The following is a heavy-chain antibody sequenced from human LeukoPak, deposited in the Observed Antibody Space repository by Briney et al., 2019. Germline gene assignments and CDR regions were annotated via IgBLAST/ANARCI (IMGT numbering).Heavy chain of an antibody. D-gene: IGHD1-20*01. V-gene: IGHV4-39*01. CDR3: ARQGAITARRTHYYAMDV. CDR2: VYYTGYS. J-gene: IGHJ6*02. Sequence: PSETLSLTCSVSGGLISSSGNFSWGWIRQVPGKGLEWIGSVYYTGYSYDNPSLKSRVTVSVDTSKNQFSLKLNSVTAADTAIYYCARQGAITARRTHYYAMDVWGPGTTVTVSS. CDR1: GGLISSSGNFS.